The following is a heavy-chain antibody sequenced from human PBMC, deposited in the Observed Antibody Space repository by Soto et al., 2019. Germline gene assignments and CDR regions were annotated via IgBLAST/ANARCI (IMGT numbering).Heavy chain of an antibody. CDR3: AKMGAWDSSGYYLDY. Sequence: GGSLRLSCEASGFTFSSYAMSWVRQAPGKGLEWVSAISGSGGSTYYADSVKGRFTISRDNSKNTLYLQMNSLRAEDTAVYYCAKMGAWDSSGYYLDYWGQGTLVPVSS. D-gene: IGHD3-22*01. V-gene: IGHV3-23*01. CDR1: GFTFSSYA. CDR2: ISGSGGST. J-gene: IGHJ4*02.